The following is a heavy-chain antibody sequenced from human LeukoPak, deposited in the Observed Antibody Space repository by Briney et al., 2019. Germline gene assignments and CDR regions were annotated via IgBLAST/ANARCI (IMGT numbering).Heavy chain of an antibody. J-gene: IGHJ4*02. CDR3: ARRIDRNINFDY. CDR1: GFTVRSNY. V-gene: IGHV4-39*01. CDR2: IYYSGST. Sequence: LRLSCAASGFTVRSNYMGWIRQPPGKGLEWIGSIYYSGSTYYNPSLKSRVTISVDTSKNQFSLKLSSVTAADTAVYYCARRIDRNINFDYWGQGTLVTVSS. D-gene: IGHD3-16*02.